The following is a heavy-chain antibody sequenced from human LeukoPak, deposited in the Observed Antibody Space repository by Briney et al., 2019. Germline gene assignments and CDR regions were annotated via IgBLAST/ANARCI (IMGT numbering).Heavy chain of an antibody. CDR1: GFTFSSYA. D-gene: IGHD3-9*01. J-gene: IGHJ5*02. CDR2: ISGSGGST. CDR3: AKEVGLLTGYSRRSNWFDP. Sequence: GGSLRLSCAASGFTFSSYAMSWVRQAPGKGLEWVSAISGSGGSTHYADSVKGRFTISRDNSKNTLYLQMNSLRAEDTAVYYCAKEVGLLTGYSRRSNWFDPWGQGTLVTVSS. V-gene: IGHV3-23*01.